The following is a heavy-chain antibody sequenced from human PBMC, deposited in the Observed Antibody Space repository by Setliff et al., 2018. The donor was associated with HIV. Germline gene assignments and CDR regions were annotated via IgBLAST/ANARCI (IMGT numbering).Heavy chain of an antibody. V-gene: IGHV5-51*01. CDR1: GYSFTDYW. Sequence: AGESLTISCRASGYSFTDYWIGWVRQMPGKGLECMGIIYPGDSETKYSPSFQGQVTISVDKSFNTAYLQWSSLRASDTTMYYCARVSRNLYGHLDGFDIWGHGTMVTVSS. D-gene: IGHD3-10*01. CDR3: ARVSRNLYGHLDGFDI. CDR2: IYPGDSET. J-gene: IGHJ3*02.